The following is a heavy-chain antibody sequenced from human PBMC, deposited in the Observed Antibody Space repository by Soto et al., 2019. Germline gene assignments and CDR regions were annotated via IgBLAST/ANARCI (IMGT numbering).Heavy chain of an antibody. J-gene: IGHJ4*02. V-gene: IGHV4-59*08. CDR2: IYFSGSA. CDR1: GGSITSYY. D-gene: IGHD3-22*01. Sequence: PSETLSLTCTVPGGSITSYYWSWIRQPPGKGLEWIGYIYFSGSANYNPSLKSRVTISVDTSKNQFSLKLSSVTAADTAVYFCARLDSDNSGPFVHWGQGTLVTVSS. CDR3: ARLDSDNSGPFVH.